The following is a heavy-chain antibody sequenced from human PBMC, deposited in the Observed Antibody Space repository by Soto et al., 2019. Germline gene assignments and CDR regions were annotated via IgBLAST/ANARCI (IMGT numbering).Heavy chain of an antibody. CDR2: IYYSGST. D-gene: IGHD6-6*01. CDR1: GGSINDFY. J-gene: IGHJ4*02. CDR3: ARVGGVAARTFDY. Sequence: QVQLQESGPGLVKASETLSLTCTVSGGSINDFYWSWIRQPPGKGLEWIGHIYYSGSTDYNPSLKGRVTISVDTSKNQFSLKLRSVTAADTAVYYCARVGGVAARTFDYWGQGTLVTVSS. V-gene: IGHV4-59*01.